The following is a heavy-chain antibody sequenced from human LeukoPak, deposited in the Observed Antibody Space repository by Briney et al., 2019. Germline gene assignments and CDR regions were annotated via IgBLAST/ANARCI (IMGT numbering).Heavy chain of an antibody. CDR2: VSWNSGTI. J-gene: IGHJ4*02. D-gene: IGHD6-19*01. Sequence: GGSLRLSCVASGFTFADFAMHWVRHAPGKGLEWVSGVSWNSGTIGYADSVKGRFNISRDNAKNSLYLQMNSLGAEDMALYYCAKARSGWYTVGFDYWGQGTLVTVSS. CDR1: GFTFADFA. V-gene: IGHV3-9*03. CDR3: AKARSGWYTVGFDY.